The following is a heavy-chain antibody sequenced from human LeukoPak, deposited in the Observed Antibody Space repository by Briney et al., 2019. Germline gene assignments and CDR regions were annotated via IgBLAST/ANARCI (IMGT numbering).Heavy chain of an antibody. CDR3: ARDSSGYHH. CDR2: IYHSGST. Sequence: PSETLSLTCTVSGGSISTYYWNWIRQPPGKGLEWIGYIYHSGSTNYNPSLQSRVTISVDTSKNQFSLKLSSVTAADTAVYYCARDSSGYHHWGQGTLVTVSS. V-gene: IGHV4-59*12. J-gene: IGHJ5*02. D-gene: IGHD3-22*01. CDR1: GGSISTYY.